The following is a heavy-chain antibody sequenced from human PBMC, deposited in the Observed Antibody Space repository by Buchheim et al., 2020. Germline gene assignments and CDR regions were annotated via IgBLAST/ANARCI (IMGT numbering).Heavy chain of an antibody. CDR2: ISYDGSNK. V-gene: IGHV3-30*18. D-gene: IGHD3-10*01. Sequence: QVQLVESGGGVVQPGRSLRLSCAASGFTFSSYGMHWVRQAPGKGLEWVAVISYDGSNKYYADYVKGRFTISRDNSKNTLYLKINSLRAEDTAVYYGAKEDRELYYFDYWGQGTL. J-gene: IGHJ4*02. CDR1: GFTFSSYG. CDR3: AKEDRELYYFDY.